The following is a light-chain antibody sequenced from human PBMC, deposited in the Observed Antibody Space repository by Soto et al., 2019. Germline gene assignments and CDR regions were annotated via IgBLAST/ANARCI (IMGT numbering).Light chain of an antibody. J-gene: IGKJ1*01. CDR3: QQYNDWTLT. CDR1: QGISSY. Sequence: ITQSPSSFSASTGDRVTITCRASQGISSYLAWYQQKPGQAPSLLIYGAFTRETGIPTRFSGTGSGTEFTLTISSLQSEDFALDYCQQYNDWTLTFGQGTKVDIK. V-gene: IGKV3-15*01. CDR2: GAF.